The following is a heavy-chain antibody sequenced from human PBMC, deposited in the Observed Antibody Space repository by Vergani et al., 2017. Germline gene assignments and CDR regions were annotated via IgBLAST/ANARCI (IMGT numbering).Heavy chain of an antibody. CDR3: ASPACTSCLFDY. V-gene: IGHV3-21*01. CDR2: ISSSSSYI. D-gene: IGHD2-2*01. J-gene: IGHJ4*02. CDR1: GFTFSSYS. Sequence: EVQLVESGGGLVKPGGSLRLSCAASGFTFSSYSMNWVRQAPGKGLEWFSSISSSSSYIYYADSVKGRFTISRDNAKNSLYLQMNSLRAEDTAVYYCASPACTSCLFDYWGQGTLVTVSS.